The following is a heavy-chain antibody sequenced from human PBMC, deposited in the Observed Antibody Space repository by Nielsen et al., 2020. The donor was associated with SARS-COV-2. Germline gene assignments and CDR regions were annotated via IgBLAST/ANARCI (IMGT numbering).Heavy chain of an antibody. CDR2: IHHSGST. V-gene: IGHV4-39*01. D-gene: IGHD2-8*02. CDR1: GDSITNRSHY. Sequence: SETLSLTCSVLGDSITNRSHYWGWIRQSPGKGLEWIGNIHHSGSTYYNPSLKSRVTMSVDTSMNQFSLKLNFLTAADTGVYYCARADVTGELLSWGQGTLVAVSS. J-gene: IGHJ5*02. CDR3: ARADVTGELLS.